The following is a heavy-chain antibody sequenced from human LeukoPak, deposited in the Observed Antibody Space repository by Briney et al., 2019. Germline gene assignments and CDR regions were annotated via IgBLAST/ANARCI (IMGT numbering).Heavy chain of an antibody. V-gene: IGHV3-74*01. CDR1: GFTLSGFW. Sequence: GGSLRLSCAASGFTLSGFWMHCIRQAPGKGLMWLSRINRDGSSADYADSVKGRFTISRDNARSTLDLQMNSLRVEDTAVYYCARVDSNGWALEYWGQGTLVTVSS. J-gene: IGHJ4*02. CDR3: ARVDSNGWALEY. D-gene: IGHD3-22*01. CDR2: INRDGSSA.